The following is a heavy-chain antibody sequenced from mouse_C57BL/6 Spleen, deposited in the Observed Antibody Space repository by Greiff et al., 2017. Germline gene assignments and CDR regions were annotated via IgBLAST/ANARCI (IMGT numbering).Heavy chain of an antibody. CDR1: GYTFTSYW. J-gene: IGHJ2*01. CDR2: ICPGGGGT. CDR3: SSRWPLDY. D-gene: IGHD1-1*02. Sequence: QVHVQQPGAELVQPGASVKMSCAASGYTFTSYWMTWVQQRPGQGLEWIGDICPGGGGTNSNEKFKSKATLTVDTSSNTADMQLSSLTSEYSAVYDGSSRWPLDYWGQGTTLTVSS. V-gene: IGHV1-55*01.